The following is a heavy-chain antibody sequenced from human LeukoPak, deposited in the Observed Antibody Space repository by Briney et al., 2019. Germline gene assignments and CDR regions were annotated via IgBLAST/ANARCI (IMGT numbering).Heavy chain of an antibody. CDR2: IIPIFGTA. CDR1: GGTFSSYA. Sequence: SVKVSCKASGGTFSSYAISWLRQAPGQGLEWMGGIIPIFGTANYAQKFQGRVTITADESTSAAYMELSSLRSEDMAVYYCARFPFQEMAAFDIWGQGTMVTVSS. V-gene: IGHV1-69*01. J-gene: IGHJ3*02. D-gene: IGHD5-24*01. CDR3: ARFPFQEMAAFDI.